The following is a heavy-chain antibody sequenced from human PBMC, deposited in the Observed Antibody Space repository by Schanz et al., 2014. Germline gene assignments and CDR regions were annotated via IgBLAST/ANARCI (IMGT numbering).Heavy chain of an antibody. V-gene: IGHV3-49*04. Sequence: ESGGWLVQPGRSLRLSCTASGFTLGDYAVSWVRQAPGKGPEWVGFIRSRAFGATREYAASVKGRFTISRDDSKSIAYLQMNSLKTEDTAVYYCTRDPLVQDNAFDIWGQGTMVTVSS. CDR3: TRDPLVQDNAFDI. J-gene: IGHJ3*02. CDR2: IRSRAFGATR. CDR1: GFTLGDYA. D-gene: IGHD6-13*01.